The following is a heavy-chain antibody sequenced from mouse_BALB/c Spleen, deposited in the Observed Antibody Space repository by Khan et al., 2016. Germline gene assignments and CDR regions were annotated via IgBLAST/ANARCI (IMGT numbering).Heavy chain of an antibody. CDR3: ARTGLLPDCFDY. Sequence: VQLKQSGPDLVKPGASVKISCKASGYSFTGYYIHWVKQSHGKSLEWIGRVNPNNGGTSYNQKFKDKAIVTVDKSSSTAYMELRSLTSEDSAVYYCARTGLLPDCFDYWGQGTTLTVSS. D-gene: IGHD2-10*01. CDR1: GYSFTGYY. V-gene: IGHV1-26*01. J-gene: IGHJ2*01. CDR2: VNPNNGGT.